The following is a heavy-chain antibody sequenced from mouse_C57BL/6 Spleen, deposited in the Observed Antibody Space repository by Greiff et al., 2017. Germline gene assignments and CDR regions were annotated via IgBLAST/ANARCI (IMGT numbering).Heavy chain of an antibody. Sequence: QVQLKESGAELVRPGASVKLSCKASGYTFTDYYINWVKQRPGQGLEWIARIYPGSGNTYYNEKFKGKATLTAEKSSSTAYMQLSSLTSEDSAVYFCARSYYYGTLDYWGQGTTLTVSS. D-gene: IGHD1-1*01. CDR1: GYTFTDYY. CDR2: IYPGSGNT. J-gene: IGHJ2*01. CDR3: ARSYYYGTLDY. V-gene: IGHV1-76*01.